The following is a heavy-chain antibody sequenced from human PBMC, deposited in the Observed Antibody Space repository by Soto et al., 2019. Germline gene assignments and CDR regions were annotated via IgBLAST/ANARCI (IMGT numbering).Heavy chain of an antibody. V-gene: IGHV1-69*13. CDR2: IILPFGTA. Sequence: SVKVSCKASGGTFSNYAISWVRQAPGQGLEWMGGIILPFGTANYAQKFQGRVTITADESTSTAYMELSSLRSEDTAVYYCARGGNYYDSSGLYYYYYGMDVWGQGTTVTVSS. D-gene: IGHD3-22*01. J-gene: IGHJ6*02. CDR3: ARGGNYYDSSGLYYYYYGMDV. CDR1: GGTFSNYA.